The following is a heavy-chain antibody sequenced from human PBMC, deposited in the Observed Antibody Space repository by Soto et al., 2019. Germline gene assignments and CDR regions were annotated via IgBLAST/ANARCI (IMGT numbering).Heavy chain of an antibody. CDR1: GFTFSSYG. D-gene: IGHD3-10*01. V-gene: IGHV3-30*18. CDR2: ISYDGSNK. Sequence: GGSLRLSCAASGFTFSSYGMHWVRQAPGKGLEWVAVISYDGSNKYYADSVKGRFTISRDNSKNTLYLQMNSLRAEDTAVYYCAKDGGDPSPYYYGMDVWGQGTTVTVSS. CDR3: AKDGGDPSPYYYGMDV. J-gene: IGHJ6*02.